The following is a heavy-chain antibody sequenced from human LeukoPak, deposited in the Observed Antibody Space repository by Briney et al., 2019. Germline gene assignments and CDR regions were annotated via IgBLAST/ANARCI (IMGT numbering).Heavy chain of an antibody. CDR3: ARGVRGAFDI. D-gene: IGHD3-10*01. CDR1: GFTFSSYA. CDR2: ISYDGSNK. J-gene: IGHJ3*02. V-gene: IGHV3-30-3*01. Sequence: GGSLRLSCAASGFTFSSYAMHWVRQAPGKGLEWVAVISYDGSNKYYADSVKGRFTISRDNAKNSLYLQMNSLRAEDTAVYYCARGVRGAFDIWGQGTMVTVSS.